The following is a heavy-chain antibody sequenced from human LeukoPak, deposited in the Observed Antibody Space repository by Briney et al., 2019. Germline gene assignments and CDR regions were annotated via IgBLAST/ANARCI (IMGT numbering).Heavy chain of an antibody. Sequence: PGGSLRPSCAASGFTFSDYWMHWVRQAPGKGLVWVSHINADEDRAAYADSVKGRFTISRDNARNTLYLQMNSLRAEDTAVYYCARGRPIYCSGDSCYPGDYWGQGTLVTVSS. J-gene: IGHJ4*02. V-gene: IGHV3-74*01. CDR1: GFTFSDYW. CDR3: ARGRPIYCSGDSCYPGDY. D-gene: IGHD2-15*01. CDR2: INADEDRA.